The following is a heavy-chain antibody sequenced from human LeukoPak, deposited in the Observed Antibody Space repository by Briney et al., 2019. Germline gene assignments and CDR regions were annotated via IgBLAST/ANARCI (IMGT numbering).Heavy chain of an antibody. CDR1: GFTFSSYG. CDR3: AKERAALRYYFDY. V-gene: IGHV3-30*18. CDR2: ISYDGSNK. D-gene: IGHD6-6*01. J-gene: IGHJ4*02. Sequence: AGGSLRLSCAASGFTFSSYGMHWVRQAPGKGLEWVAVISYDGSNKYYADSVKGRFTISRDNSKNTLYLQMNSLRAEDTAVYYCAKERAALRYYFDYWGQGTLVTVSS.